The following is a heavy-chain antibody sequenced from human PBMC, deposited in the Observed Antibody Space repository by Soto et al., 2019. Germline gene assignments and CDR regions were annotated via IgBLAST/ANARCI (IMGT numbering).Heavy chain of an antibody. CDR1: GFSLINAKMG. V-gene: IGHV2-26*01. CDR2: IFADDGK. J-gene: IGHJ3*02. CDR3: ATASTPYFYGPGHTDSFEI. Sequence: QVTLKESGPVLVKPTETLTLTCTVSGFSLINAKMGVTWIRQPPGMALEWLAHIFADDGKAYSTSLRNRLTISKHTSKSQVLLTVTNVGPVDTATYYCATASTPYFYGPGHTDSFEIWGQGMMVTVSP. D-gene: IGHD3-9*01.